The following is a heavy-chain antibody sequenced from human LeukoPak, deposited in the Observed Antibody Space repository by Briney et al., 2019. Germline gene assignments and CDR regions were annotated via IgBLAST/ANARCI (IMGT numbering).Heavy chain of an antibody. Sequence: SETLSLTCTVSGGSISSSSYYWGWIRQPPGTGLEWIGSIYYSGSTYYNPSLKSRVTISVDTSKNQFSLKLSSVTAADTAVYYCARDRAYYYDSSGYYRNWYFDLWGRGTLVTVSS. CDR2: IYYSGST. CDR1: GGSISSSSYY. CDR3: ARDRAYYYDSSGYYRNWYFDL. J-gene: IGHJ2*01. V-gene: IGHV4-39*07. D-gene: IGHD3-22*01.